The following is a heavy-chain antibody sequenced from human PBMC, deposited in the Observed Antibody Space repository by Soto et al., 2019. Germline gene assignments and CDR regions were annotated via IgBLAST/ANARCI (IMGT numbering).Heavy chain of an antibody. V-gene: IGHV3-23*01. Sequence: PGESLKISCAASGLTFRSCAMSWVRQAPGMGLEWVSTISGGGGGTYYADSVKGRFTISRDNSKNTLYLQMNSLRAEDTAVYYCAKARGASTAYDFDYWGQGIPVTVSS. CDR1: GLTFRSCA. J-gene: IGHJ4*02. CDR2: ISGGGGGT. D-gene: IGHD5-12*01. CDR3: AKARGASTAYDFDY.